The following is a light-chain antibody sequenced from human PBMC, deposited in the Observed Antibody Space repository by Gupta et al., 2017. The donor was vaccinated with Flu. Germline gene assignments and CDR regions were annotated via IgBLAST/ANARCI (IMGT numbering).Light chain of an antibody. CDR1: QSLLHSNGYNY. J-gene: IGKJ4*01. CDR3: MQSQQDAPFT. Sequence: EIVLTQSQLPLPVTPGEQASIPCRSSQSLLHSNGYNYLDWYLQKPGQSPQLLIYMCSNRACGVADRVRVSGTGTDFTLKLSIVEAEYVGFYFCMQSQQDAPFTFGGGTKVGIK. CDR2: MCS. V-gene: IGKV2-28*01.